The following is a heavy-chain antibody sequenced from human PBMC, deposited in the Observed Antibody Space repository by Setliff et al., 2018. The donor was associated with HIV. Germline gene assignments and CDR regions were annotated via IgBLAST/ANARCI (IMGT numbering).Heavy chain of an antibody. V-gene: IGHV1-2*02. CDR1: GYTFTGHY. D-gene: IGHD5-18*01. CDR2: IDPNSGDT. Sequence: ASVKVSCKASGYTFTGHYLHWVRQAPGQGLEWMGWIDPNSGDTNYAQKFQGRVTITSDTSVSTAYMELRRLSSDDTAVYYCARSYIAFLSTWYYGMDVWGQGTTVTVSS. J-gene: IGHJ6*02. CDR3: ARSYIAFLSTWYYGMDV.